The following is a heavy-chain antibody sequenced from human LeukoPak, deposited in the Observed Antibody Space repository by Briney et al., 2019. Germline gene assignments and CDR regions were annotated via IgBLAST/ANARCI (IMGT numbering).Heavy chain of an antibody. J-gene: IGHJ6*03. Sequence: ASVKVSCKASGGTFSSYAISWVRQAPGQGLEWMGGIIPIFGTANYAQKFQGRVTITADKSTSTAYMELSSLRSEDTAVYYCARDAYSSSQHHYYYYMDVWGKGTTVTVSS. V-gene: IGHV1-69*06. D-gene: IGHD6-13*01. CDR1: GGTFSSYA. CDR2: IIPIFGTA. CDR3: ARDAYSSSQHHYYYYMDV.